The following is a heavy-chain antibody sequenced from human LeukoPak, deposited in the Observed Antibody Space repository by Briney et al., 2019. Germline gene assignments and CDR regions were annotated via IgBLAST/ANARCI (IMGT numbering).Heavy chain of an antibody. D-gene: IGHD3-10*01. CDR3: ARDPLWFGESKPDY. CDR1: GYTFTDYY. CDR2: INPKSGGT. Sequence: GASVKVSCKASGYTFTDYYMHWVRQAPGQGLEWMGWINPKSGGTKYAQNFQGRVTMTTDTSISTAYMELSRLRSDDTAVYYCARDPLWFGESKPDYWGQGTPVTVSS. V-gene: IGHV1-2*02. J-gene: IGHJ4*02.